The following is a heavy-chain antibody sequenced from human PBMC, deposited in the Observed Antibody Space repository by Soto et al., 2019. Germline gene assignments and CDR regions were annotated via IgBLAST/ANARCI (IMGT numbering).Heavy chain of an antibody. Sequence: GGSLRLSCAASGFTFSSYSMNWVRQAPGKGLEWVSSISSSSSYIYYADSVKGRFTISRDNAKNSLYLQMNSLRAEDTAVYYCASEGDPDAFDIWGQGTMVTVSS. CDR1: GFTFSSYS. V-gene: IGHV3-21*01. CDR2: ISSSSSYI. J-gene: IGHJ3*02. D-gene: IGHD2-21*02. CDR3: ASEGDPDAFDI.